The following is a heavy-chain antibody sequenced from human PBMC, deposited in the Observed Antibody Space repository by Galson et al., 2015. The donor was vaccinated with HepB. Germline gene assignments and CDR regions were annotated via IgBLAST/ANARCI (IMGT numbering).Heavy chain of an antibody. D-gene: IGHD6-6*01. Sequence: SVKVSCKASGYTFADFGLSWVRQAPGQGLEWMGWINGYNGNTNYAQKVQGRVTVTTDTSASTAYMELRSLRSDDTAVYYCARDRGYSSSSAGGDYWGQGTLVIVSS. CDR1: GYTFADFG. V-gene: IGHV1-18*04. CDR2: INGYNGNT. J-gene: IGHJ4*02. CDR3: ARDRGYSSSSAGGDY.